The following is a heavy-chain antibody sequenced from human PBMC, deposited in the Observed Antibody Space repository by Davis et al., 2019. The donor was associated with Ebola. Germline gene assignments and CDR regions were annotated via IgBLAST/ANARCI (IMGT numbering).Heavy chain of an antibody. D-gene: IGHD2-2*01. CDR1: GGSISSHY. V-gene: IGHV4-34*01. CDR3: ARGKVVPAARGLDV. J-gene: IGHJ6*04. CDR2: INHSGST. Sequence: PSETLSLTCTVSGGSISSHYWSWIRQPPGKGLEWIGEINHSGSTNYNPSLKSRVTISVDTSKNQFSLKLSSVTAADTAVYYCARGKVVPAARGLDVWGKGTTVTVSS.